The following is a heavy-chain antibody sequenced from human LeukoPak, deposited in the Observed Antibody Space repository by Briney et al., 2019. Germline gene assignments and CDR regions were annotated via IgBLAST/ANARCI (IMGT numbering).Heavy chain of an antibody. CDR2: IYTSGST. V-gene: IGHV4-61*02. Sequence: SQTLSLTCTVSGVSISSGSYYWSWIPQPAGKGLEWIGRIYTSGSTSYNPSLKRRVTISVDTSKNQSSLTLSSVTAADTAVYYCARGDSYPLRGLDYWGQGTLVTVSS. J-gene: IGHJ4*02. CDR1: GVSISSGSYY. CDR3: ARGDSYPLRGLDY. D-gene: IGHD5-18*01.